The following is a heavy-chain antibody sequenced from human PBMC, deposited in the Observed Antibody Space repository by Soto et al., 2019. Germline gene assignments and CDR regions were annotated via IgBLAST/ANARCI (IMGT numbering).Heavy chain of an antibody. CDR1: GFTFSSYA. CDR3: AKGEVLRFLEWLSYMDV. CDR2: ISGSGGST. J-gene: IGHJ6*03. V-gene: IGHV3-23*01. D-gene: IGHD3-3*01. Sequence: EVQLLESGGGLVQPGGSLRLSCAASGFTFSSYAMSWVRQAPGKGLEWVSAISGSGGSTYYADSVKGRFTISRDNSKNTLYLQMNSLRAEDTAVYYCAKGEVLRFLEWLSYMDVWGKGTTVTVSS.